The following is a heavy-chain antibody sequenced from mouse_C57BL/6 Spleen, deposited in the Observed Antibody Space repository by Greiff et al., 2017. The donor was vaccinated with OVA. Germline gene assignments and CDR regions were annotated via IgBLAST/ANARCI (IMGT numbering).Heavy chain of an antibody. CDR1: GYTFTDYN. Sequence: VQLKQSGPELVKPGASVKIPCKASGYTFTDYNMDWVKQSHGKSLEWIGDINPNNGGTIYNQKFKGKATLTVDKSSSTAYMELRSLTSEDTAVYYCARSRVITTVVESAMDYWGQGTSVTVSS. J-gene: IGHJ4*01. D-gene: IGHD1-1*01. CDR2: INPNNGGT. CDR3: ARSRVITTVVESAMDY. V-gene: IGHV1-18*01.